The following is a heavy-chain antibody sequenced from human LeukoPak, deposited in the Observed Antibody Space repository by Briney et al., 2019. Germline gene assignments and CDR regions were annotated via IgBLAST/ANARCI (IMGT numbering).Heavy chain of an antibody. CDR1: GFTFSSYG. V-gene: IGHV3-30*03. CDR2: ISYDGSNK. J-gene: IGHJ4*02. CDR3: VAATIG. Sequence: GGSLRLSCAASGFTFSSYGMHWVRQAPGKGLEWVAVISYDGSNKYYADSVKGRFTISRDNSKNTLYLQMNSLRAEDTAVYYCVAATIGWGQGTLVTVSS. D-gene: IGHD2-15*01.